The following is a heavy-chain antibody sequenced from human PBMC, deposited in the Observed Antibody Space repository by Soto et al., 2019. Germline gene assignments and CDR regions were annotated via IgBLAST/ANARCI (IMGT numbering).Heavy chain of an antibody. J-gene: IGHJ4*02. CDR1: GFAFSSYW. D-gene: IGHD6-6*01. CDR3: ARDQGWSIAARFESHAFDY. Sequence: PGGSLRLSCAASGFAFSSYWMSWVRQAPGKGLEWVDNIKQDGSEKYYVDSVKGRFTISRDNAKNSLYLQMNSLRAEDTAVYYCARDQGWSIAARFESHAFDYWGQGTLVTVSS. CDR2: IKQDGSEK. V-gene: IGHV3-7*03.